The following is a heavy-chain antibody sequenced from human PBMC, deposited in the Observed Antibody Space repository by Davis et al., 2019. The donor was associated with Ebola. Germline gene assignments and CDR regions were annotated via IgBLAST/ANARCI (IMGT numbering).Heavy chain of an antibody. CDR3: ARRRVIHDLATNDYFDF. V-gene: IGHV5-51*01. D-gene: IGHD5-12*01. CDR1: GYSFTNYW. CDR2: IYPGDSDT. J-gene: IGHJ4*02. Sequence: GESLKISCENSGYSFTNYWIVWVRQMPGKGLEWMGSIYPGDSDTRYSPSFQGQVTISADKSINTAYLQWSSLKASDTAMYYCARRRVIHDLATNDYFDFWGQGTLVTVSS.